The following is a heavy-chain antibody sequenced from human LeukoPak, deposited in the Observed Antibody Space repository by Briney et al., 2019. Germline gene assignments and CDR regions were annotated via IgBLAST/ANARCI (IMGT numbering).Heavy chain of an antibody. CDR3: ARGESRVSICH. CDR2: IYYSGST. V-gene: IGHV4-30-4*01. D-gene: IGHD6-13*01. J-gene: IGHJ4*02. Sequence: SETLSLTCTVSGGSISSGDYYWSWIRQPPGKGLEWIGYIYYSGSTYYSPSLKSRVTISVDTSKNQFSLKLSSVTAADTAVYYCARGESRVSICHWGQGTLVTVSS. CDR1: GGSISSGDYY.